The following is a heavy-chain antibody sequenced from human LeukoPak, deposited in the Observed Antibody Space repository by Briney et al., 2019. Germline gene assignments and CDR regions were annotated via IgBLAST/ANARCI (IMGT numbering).Heavy chain of an antibody. CDR1: GFTSSSYS. D-gene: IGHD2-15*01. CDR3: ATLQNRYCSGGSCYSSAFDI. V-gene: IGHV3-21*01. Sequence: GGSLRLSCAASGFTSSSYSMNWVRQAPGKGLDWVSSISSSSSYIYYADSVKGRFTISRDNAKNSLYLQMNSLRAEDTAVYYCATLQNRYCSGGSCYSSAFDIWGQGTMVTVSS. CDR2: ISSSSSYI. J-gene: IGHJ3*02.